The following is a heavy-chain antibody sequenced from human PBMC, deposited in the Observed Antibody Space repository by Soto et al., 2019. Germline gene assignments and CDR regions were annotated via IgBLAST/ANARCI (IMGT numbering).Heavy chain of an antibody. CDR3: ASFSSWPNEHYYGLDV. J-gene: IGHJ6*02. Sequence: ASVKVSCKASGYTFTGYYMHWVRQAPGQGLEWMGWINPNSGGTNYAQKFQGWVTMTRDTSISTAYMELSRLRSDDTAVYYCASFSSWPNEHYYGLDVWGQGTTVTVSS. D-gene: IGHD6-13*01. CDR2: INPNSGGT. V-gene: IGHV1-2*04. CDR1: GYTFTGYY.